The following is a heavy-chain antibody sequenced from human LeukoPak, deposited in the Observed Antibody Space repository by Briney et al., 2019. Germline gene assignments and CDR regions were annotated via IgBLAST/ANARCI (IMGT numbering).Heavy chain of an antibody. J-gene: IGHJ4*02. CDR2: ISAYSGNT. D-gene: IGHD4-23*01. Sequence: ASVKASCKASGYTFTNYHITWVRQAPGQGLKWMGWISAYSGNTNYAQKLQGRVTMTTDKSTNTAYMELRSLRSDDTAVYYCARVGYAGNFFDYWGQGTLVTVS. CDR1: GYTFTNYH. CDR3: ARVGYAGNFFDY. V-gene: IGHV1-18*01.